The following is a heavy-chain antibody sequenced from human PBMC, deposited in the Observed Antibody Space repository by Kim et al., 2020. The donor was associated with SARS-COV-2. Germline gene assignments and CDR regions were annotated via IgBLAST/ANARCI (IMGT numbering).Heavy chain of an antibody. CDR3: GKAGGMDV. V-gene: IGHV3-48*02. CDR2: SSNR. J-gene: IGHJ6*02. Sequence: SSNRKSEDSVKGQFTISRDNAKNSLYLQMNSRRDEDTAVFYCGKAGGMDVWGQGTTVTVSS.